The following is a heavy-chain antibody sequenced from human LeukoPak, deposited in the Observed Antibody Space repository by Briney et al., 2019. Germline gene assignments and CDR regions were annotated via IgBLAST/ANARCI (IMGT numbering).Heavy chain of an antibody. CDR3: TRAEYCSGGSCSYDY. D-gene: IGHD2-15*01. Sequence: GGSLRLSCAASGFTFTSYAMTWVRQAPGKGLEWVAFIRSKAYGGTSEYAASVKGRFTISRDDSKSIAYLQMNSLKTEDTAVYYCTRAEYCSGGSCSYDYWGQGSLVTVSS. V-gene: IGHV3-49*04. J-gene: IGHJ4*02. CDR2: IRSKAYGGTS. CDR1: GFTFTSYA.